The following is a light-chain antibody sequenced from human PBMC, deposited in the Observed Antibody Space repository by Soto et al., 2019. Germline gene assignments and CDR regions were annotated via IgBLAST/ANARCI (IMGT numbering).Light chain of an antibody. CDR2: KAS. J-gene: IGKJ5*01. CDR1: QSISSW. CDR3: QQVNSYPLT. V-gene: IGKV1-5*03. Sequence: DSQMSQSPSTLSASVGDRVTITCRASQSISSWLAWYQQKPGKAPKLLIYKASTLKSGVPSRFSGGASGTEFTLTITSLQPEDFATYYCQQVNSYPLTFGQGTRLEI.